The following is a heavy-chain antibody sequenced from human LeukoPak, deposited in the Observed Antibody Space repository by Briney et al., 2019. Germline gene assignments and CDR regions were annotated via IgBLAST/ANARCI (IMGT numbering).Heavy chain of an antibody. J-gene: IGHJ5*02. CDR1: GGSISTYY. CDR3: ARHLSRMVGAKGNWFDP. Sequence: SETLSLTCTVSGGSISTYYWSWIRQPPGKGLEWIGEINHSGSTNYNPSLKSRVTISVDTSKNQFSLKLSSVTAADTAVYYGARHLSRMVGAKGNWFDPWGQGTLVTVSS. V-gene: IGHV4-34*01. CDR2: INHSGST. D-gene: IGHD1-26*01.